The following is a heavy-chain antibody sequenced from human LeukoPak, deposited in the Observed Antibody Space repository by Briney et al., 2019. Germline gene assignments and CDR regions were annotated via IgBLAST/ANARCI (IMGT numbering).Heavy chain of an antibody. D-gene: IGHD6-19*01. V-gene: IGHV3-21*01. Sequence: PGGSLRLSCAASGFTFSSYSMNWVRQAPGKGLEWVSSISSSSSYIYYADSVKGRFTISRDNAKNSLYLQMNSLRAEDTAVYYCAREAYSSGWYSSYYYGMDVWGQGTTVTVSS. CDR1: GFTFSSYS. CDR2: ISSSSSYI. J-gene: IGHJ6*01. CDR3: AREAYSSGWYSSYYYGMDV.